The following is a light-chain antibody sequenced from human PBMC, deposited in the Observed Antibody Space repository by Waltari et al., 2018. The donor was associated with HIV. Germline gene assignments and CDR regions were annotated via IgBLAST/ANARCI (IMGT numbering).Light chain of an antibody. CDR1: SSDVGCYTF. CDR2: EGS. Sequence: QSALTQPPSASGSPGQSVTLSCTGTSSDVGCYTFSSWYQQPPGKAPKLMIFEGSKRPAGVPDRFSGSKSANTASLTVSGLQAEDEADYYCSSYAGSNNLVFGGGTKLTVL. CDR3: SSYAGSNNLV. V-gene: IGLV2-8*01. J-gene: IGLJ2*01.